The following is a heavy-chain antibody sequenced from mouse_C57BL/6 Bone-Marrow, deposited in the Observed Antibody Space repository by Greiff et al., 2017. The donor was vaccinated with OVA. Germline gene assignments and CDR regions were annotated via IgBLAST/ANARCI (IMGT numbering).Heavy chain of an antibody. CDR2: IRNKANGYTT. D-gene: IGHD1-1*01. V-gene: IGHV7-3*01. J-gene: IGHJ1*03. CDR1: GFTFTDYY. CDR3: ARYGSSYGYFDV. Sequence: EVNLVESGGGLVQPGGSLSLSCAASGFTFTDYYMSWVRQPPGKALEWLGFIRNKANGYTTEYSASVKGRFTISRDNSQSILYLQMNALRAEDSATYYCARYGSSYGYFDVWGTGTTVTVSS.